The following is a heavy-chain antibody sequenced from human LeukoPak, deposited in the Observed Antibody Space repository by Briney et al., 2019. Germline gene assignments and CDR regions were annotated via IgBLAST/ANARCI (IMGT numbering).Heavy chain of an antibody. CDR3: AREDPGSGWYPTTFDY. D-gene: IGHD6-19*01. V-gene: IGHV3-7*01. CDR1: GFTFSSYW. Sequence: PGGSLRLSCAASGFTFSSYWMRWVRQAPGEGLEWVANIKQDGSEKYYVDSVEGRFSITRDNAKNSLYLQMNSLRAEDTAVYYCAREDPGSGWYPTTFDYWGQGTLVTVSS. CDR2: IKQDGSEK. J-gene: IGHJ4*02.